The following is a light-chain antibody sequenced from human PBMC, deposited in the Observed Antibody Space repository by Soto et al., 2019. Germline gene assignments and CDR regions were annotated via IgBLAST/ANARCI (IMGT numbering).Light chain of an antibody. CDR2: GAS. Sequence: EIVLTQSPGTLSLSPGERATLSCRASQSVSSSYLAWYQQKPGQAPRLLIYGASSRATGIPDRFSCSGSGTDFTLTITRLEPEDFAVYYCQHYRTSFGGGTKVEIK. CDR1: QSVSSSY. V-gene: IGKV3-20*01. CDR3: QHYRTS. J-gene: IGKJ4*01.